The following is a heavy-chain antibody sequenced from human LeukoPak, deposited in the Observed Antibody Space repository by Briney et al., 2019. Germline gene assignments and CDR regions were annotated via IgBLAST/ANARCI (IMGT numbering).Heavy chain of an antibody. V-gene: IGHV1-18*01. CDR3: AREGAEYSSSSVFDY. CDR1: GYTFTNYG. Sequence: GASVKVSCKASGYTFTNYGISWVRQAPGQGLEWMGWISVYNGNTNYAQKFQGRVTMTTDTSTSTAYMELRSLRSDDTAVYYCAREGAEYSSSSVFDYWGQGTLVTVSS. CDR2: ISVYNGNT. D-gene: IGHD6-6*01. J-gene: IGHJ4*02.